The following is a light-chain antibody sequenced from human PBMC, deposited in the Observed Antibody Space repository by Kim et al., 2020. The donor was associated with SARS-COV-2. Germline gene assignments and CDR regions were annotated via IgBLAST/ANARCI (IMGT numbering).Light chain of an antibody. CDR2: QDS. J-gene: IGLJ1*01. Sequence: SYELTQPPSVSVSPGQTASITCSGDKLGDKYACWYQQKPGQSPVLVIYQDSKRTSGIPERFSGSNSWNTATLTISGTQAMDAADYYCQAWDSSTAYVFGT. CDR3: QAWDSSTAYV. CDR1: KLGDKY. V-gene: IGLV3-1*01.